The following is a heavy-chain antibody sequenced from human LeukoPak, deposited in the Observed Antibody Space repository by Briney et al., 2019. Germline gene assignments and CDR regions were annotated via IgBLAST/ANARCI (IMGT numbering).Heavy chain of an antibody. V-gene: IGHV4-61*02. CDR1: GGSISSGSYY. CDR2: IYTSGST. J-gene: IGHJ4*02. CDR3: ARDGVVRGVIGE. D-gene: IGHD3-10*01. Sequence: SETLSLTCTVSGGSISSGSYYWSWIRQPAGKGLEWIGRIYTSGSTNYNPSLKSRVTMSVDTSKNQFSLKLSSVTAADTAVYYCARDGVVRGVIGEWGQGTLVTVSS.